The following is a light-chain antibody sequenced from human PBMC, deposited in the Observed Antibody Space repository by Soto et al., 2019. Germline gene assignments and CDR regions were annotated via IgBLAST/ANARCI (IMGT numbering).Light chain of an antibody. CDR1: SSNIGSNT. CDR3: AAWDDSLSGLV. V-gene: IGLV1-44*01. J-gene: IGLJ2*01. CDR2: TNN. Sequence: QSVLTQPPSASGTPGQRVTISCYGSSSNIGSNTANWYQQLPGSAPKLLIYTNNYRPSGVPDRFSGSKSGTSASLAISGLQSEDEADYYCAAWDDSLSGLVFGGGTKLTVL.